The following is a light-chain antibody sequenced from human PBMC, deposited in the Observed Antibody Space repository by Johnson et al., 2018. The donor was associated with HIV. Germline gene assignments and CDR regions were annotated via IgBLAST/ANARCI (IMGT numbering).Light chain of an antibody. Sequence: QSVLTQPPSVSAAPGQKVTISCSGSSSNIGNNYVSWYQQFPGTAPKLLIYENNKRPSRIPDRFSASKSGTSATLGITGLQTGDEAHYYCGTWDSSLSANVFGTGNKVTVL. CDR2: ENN. CDR1: SSNIGNNY. V-gene: IGLV1-51*02. CDR3: GTWDSSLSANV. J-gene: IGLJ1*01.